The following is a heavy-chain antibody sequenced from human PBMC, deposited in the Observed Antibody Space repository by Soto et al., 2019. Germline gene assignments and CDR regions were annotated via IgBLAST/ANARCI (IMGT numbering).Heavy chain of an antibody. D-gene: IGHD3-10*01. CDR3: ARGGTMALDY. Sequence: GGSLRLSCAASGFTFSSYSMNWVRQAPGKGLEWVSYISSSSSTIYYADSVKGRFTISRDNSKNTLYLQMNSLRADDTAVYYCARGGTMALDYWGQGTLVTVSS. V-gene: IGHV3-48*01. J-gene: IGHJ4*02. CDR1: GFTFSSYS. CDR2: ISSSSSTI.